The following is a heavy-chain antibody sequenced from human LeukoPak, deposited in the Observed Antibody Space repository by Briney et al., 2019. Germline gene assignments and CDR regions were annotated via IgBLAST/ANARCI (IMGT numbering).Heavy chain of an antibody. Sequence: PGGSLRLSCAASGFTFSSYAMSWIRQAPGKGLEWVSAISGSGGSTYYADSVKGRFTISRDNSKNTLYLQMNSLRAEDTAVYYCAKDGVVPAAGAPDAFDIWGQGTMVTVSS. CDR1: GFTFSSYA. J-gene: IGHJ3*02. D-gene: IGHD2-2*01. CDR3: AKDGVVPAAGAPDAFDI. CDR2: ISGSGGST. V-gene: IGHV3-23*01.